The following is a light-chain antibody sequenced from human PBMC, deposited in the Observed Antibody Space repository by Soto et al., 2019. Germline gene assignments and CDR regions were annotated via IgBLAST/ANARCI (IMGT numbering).Light chain of an antibody. J-gene: IGLJ1*01. V-gene: IGLV2-14*01. CDR2: EVS. CDR3: SSYTSSSTHYV. Sequence: QSVLTQPASVSGSPGQSITISCTGTSSDVGGYNYVSWYQQHPGKAPKLMIYEVSNRPSGVSNRFSGSKSGNTASLTISGLQADDEADYYCSSYTSSSTHYVFGTGTKLTVL. CDR1: SSDVGGYNY.